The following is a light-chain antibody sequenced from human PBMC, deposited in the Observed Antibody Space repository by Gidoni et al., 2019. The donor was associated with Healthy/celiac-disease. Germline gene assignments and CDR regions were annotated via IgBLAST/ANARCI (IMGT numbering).Light chain of an antibody. J-gene: IGKJ1*01. Sequence: EIVMTQSPATRSVSPGERATLSCRASQSVSSNLAWYQQKPGQAPRRLIYGASTRATGIPARFSGSGSGTEFTLTISSLQSEDFAVYYCQQYNNWLPWTFGQGTKVEIK. CDR1: QSVSSN. V-gene: IGKV3-15*01. CDR3: QQYNNWLPWT. CDR2: GAS.